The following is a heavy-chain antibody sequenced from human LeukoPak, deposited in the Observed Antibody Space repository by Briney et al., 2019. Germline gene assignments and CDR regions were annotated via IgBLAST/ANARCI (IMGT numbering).Heavy chain of an antibody. J-gene: IGHJ6*02. CDR1: GGSINGYY. V-gene: IGHV4-59*01. CDR3: ARGEALRQNYGMDV. Sequence: SEALSLTCTVSGGSINGYYWNWIRQPPGKGLEWIGYIYFSGSTNYNPSLQSRVTISVDTSKNQFSLKLNSVTAADTAVYFCARGEALRQNYGMDVWGQGTTVTVSS. CDR2: IYFSGST.